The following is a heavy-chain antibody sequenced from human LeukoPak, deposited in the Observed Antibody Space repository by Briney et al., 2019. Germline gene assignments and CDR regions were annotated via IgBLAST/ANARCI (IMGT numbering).Heavy chain of an antibody. D-gene: IGHD5-12*01. Sequence: GASARVSCKASGYTLTGYYMHWLRQAPGQGLEWMGWINPNSGDTNYAQKFQGRVTMTRDTSISTAYMELNRLTSDDTAVYYRAKNPYEYYFDYWGQGTLVTVSS. J-gene: IGHJ4*02. CDR3: AKNPYEYYFDY. CDR1: GYTLTGYY. CDR2: INPNSGDT. V-gene: IGHV1-2*02.